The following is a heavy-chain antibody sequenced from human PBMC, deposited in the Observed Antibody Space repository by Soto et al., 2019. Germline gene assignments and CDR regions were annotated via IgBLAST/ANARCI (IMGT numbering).Heavy chain of an antibody. V-gene: IGHV1-3*01. Sequence: ASVKVSCKASGNTVPNYAIHRVRQAPGQRLEKMGWINAGNGNTKYSQKFQGRVTITRDTTASTAYMELSSVRSEDTAVYYCAKGGRQWLVTSDFNYWGQGALVTVSS. CDR1: GNTVPNYA. J-gene: IGHJ4*02. CDR2: INAGNGNT. CDR3: AKGGRQWLVTSDFNY. D-gene: IGHD6-19*01.